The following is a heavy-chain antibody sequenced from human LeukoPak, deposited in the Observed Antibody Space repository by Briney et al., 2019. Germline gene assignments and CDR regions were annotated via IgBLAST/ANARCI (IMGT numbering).Heavy chain of an antibody. CDR3: AKDPRDYDSSGYYLYYFDY. D-gene: IGHD3-22*01. J-gene: IGHJ4*02. CDR1: GFTFSSYA. CDR2: ISGSGGST. V-gene: IGHV3-23*01. Sequence: PGGSLRLSCAASGFTFSSYAMSWVRQAPGKGLEWVSAISGSGGSTYYVDSVKGRFTISRDNSKNPLYLQMNSLRAEDTAVYYCAKDPRDYDSSGYYLYYFDYWGQGTLVTVSS.